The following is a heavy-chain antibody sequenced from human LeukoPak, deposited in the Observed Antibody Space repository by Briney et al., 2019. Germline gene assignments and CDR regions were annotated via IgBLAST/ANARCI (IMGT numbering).Heavy chain of an antibody. CDR2: IKEDGSEK. J-gene: IGHJ4*02. CDR3: ARDCEYDSSGYFHDY. D-gene: IGHD3-22*01. Sequence: GGSLRLSCGASGFTFSSYWMSWVRQVPGKGLEWVAKIKEDGSEKYYVDSVEGRFTISRDNAKNSLCLQMNSLRAEDTAVYYCARDCEYDSSGYFHDYWGQGTLVTVSS. CDR1: GFTFSSYW. V-gene: IGHV3-7*05.